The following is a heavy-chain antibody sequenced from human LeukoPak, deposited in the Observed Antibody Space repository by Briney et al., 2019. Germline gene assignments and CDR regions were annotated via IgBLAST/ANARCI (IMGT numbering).Heavy chain of an antibody. CDR2: ISSSSSYI. CDR3: ARGDVYDSSGYGT. CDR1: GFTFSSYS. V-gene: IGHV3-21*01. D-gene: IGHD3-22*01. Sequence: PGGSLRLSCAAPGFTFSSYSMNWVRQAPGKGLEWVSSISSSSSYIYYADSVKGRFTISRDNAKNSLYLQMNSLRAEDTAVYYCARGDVYDSSGYGTWGQGTLVTVSS. J-gene: IGHJ4*02.